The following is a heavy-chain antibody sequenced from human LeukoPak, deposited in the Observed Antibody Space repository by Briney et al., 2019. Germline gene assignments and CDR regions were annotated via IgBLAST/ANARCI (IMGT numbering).Heavy chain of an antibody. Sequence: GRSLRLSCAASGFTFSTYTMSWVRQAPGKGLEWVSSISSSRTYIYYADSVKGRFTISRDNAKNSLYLQMNSLRAEDTAVYYCARSYYYDSSGYYYWDYWGRGTLVTVSS. D-gene: IGHD3-22*01. CDR2: ISSSRTYI. J-gene: IGHJ4*02. CDR1: GFTFSTYT. V-gene: IGHV3-21*01. CDR3: ARSYYYDSSGYYYWDY.